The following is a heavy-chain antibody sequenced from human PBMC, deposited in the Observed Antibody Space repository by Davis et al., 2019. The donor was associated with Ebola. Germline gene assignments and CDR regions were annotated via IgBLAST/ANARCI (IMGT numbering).Heavy chain of an antibody. J-gene: IGHJ5*02. Sequence: ASVKVSCKASGYTFTGYNMHWVRQAPGQGLEWMGRINPKNGDTNFAQKFQGRVTMTRDTSISTAYMELSGLRSDDTAVYYCARGSGIAGSHRDWFDPWGQGTLVTVSS. CDR3: ARGSGIAGSHRDWFDP. CDR1: GYTFTGYN. V-gene: IGHV1-2*06. CDR2: INPKNGDT. D-gene: IGHD6-13*01.